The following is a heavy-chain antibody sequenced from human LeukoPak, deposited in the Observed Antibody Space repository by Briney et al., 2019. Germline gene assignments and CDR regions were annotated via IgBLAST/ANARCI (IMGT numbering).Heavy chain of an antibody. CDR3: AKDWGSSSWYPAAFDI. V-gene: IGHV3-23*01. D-gene: IGHD6-13*01. Sequence: PGGSLRLSCAASGFTLSSYAMSWVRQAPGEGLGWVSLISGSAGSTYYADSVKGRFTISRDITKNTLYLQMNSMRAEDTAVYYCAKDWGSSSWYPAAFDIWGQGTMVTVSS. J-gene: IGHJ3*02. CDR1: GFTLSSYA. CDR2: ISGSAGST.